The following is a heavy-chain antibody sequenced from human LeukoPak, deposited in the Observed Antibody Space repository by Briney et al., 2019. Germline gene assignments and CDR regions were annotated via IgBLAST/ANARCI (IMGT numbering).Heavy chain of an antibody. V-gene: IGHV4-34*01. CDR2: LNHGGST. CDR3: ARGAVFTMIVVGNWFDP. J-gene: IGHJ5*02. Sequence: PAETLSLTCAVYGVSFSDYYWSWIRQPPGKGLEWIGELNHGGSTNYNPSLKSRVSIFVDTSKNQFSLKLSSVTAADTAVYYCARGAVFTMIVVGNWFDPWGQGTLVTVSS. D-gene: IGHD3-22*01. CDR1: GVSFSDYY.